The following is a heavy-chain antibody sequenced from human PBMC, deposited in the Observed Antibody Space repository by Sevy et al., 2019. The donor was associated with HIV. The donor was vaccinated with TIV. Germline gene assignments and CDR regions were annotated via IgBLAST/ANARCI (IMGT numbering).Heavy chain of an antibody. CDR1: EFSLSSYT. D-gene: IGHD3-16*01. CDR2: MSSSSSTI. V-gene: IGHV3-48*01. CDR3: AAEGFYSDIAADYAFDL. J-gene: IGHJ4*02. Sequence: GGSLRLSCAATEFSLSSYTMNWVRQAPGQGLEWVAYMSSSSSTIYYADSVKGRFTISRDNSKNTLYLQMNNVIVEDKAVYYCAAEGFYSDIAADYAFDLWGQGTLVTVSS.